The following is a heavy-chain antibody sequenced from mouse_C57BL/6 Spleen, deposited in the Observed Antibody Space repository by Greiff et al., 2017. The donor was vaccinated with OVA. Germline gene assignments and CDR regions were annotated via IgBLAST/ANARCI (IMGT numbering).Heavy chain of an antibody. V-gene: IGHV1-53*01. CDR1: GYTFTSYW. CDR2: INPSNGGT. CDR3: AREGVAARGWFAY. D-gene: IGHD1-1*01. Sequence: QVQLQQSGTELVKPGASVKLSCKASGYTFTSYWMHWVKQRPGQGLEWIGNINPSNGGTNYNEKFKSKATLTVDKSSSTAYMQLSSLTSEDSAVYYCAREGVAARGWFAYWGQGTLVTVSA. J-gene: IGHJ3*01.